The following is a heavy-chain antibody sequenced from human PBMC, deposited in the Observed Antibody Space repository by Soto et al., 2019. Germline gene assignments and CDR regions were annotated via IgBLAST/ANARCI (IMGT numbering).Heavy chain of an antibody. V-gene: IGHV3-33*01. D-gene: IGHD6-19*01. CDR2: IWDDGINR. CDR3: ARDSYNSGWYGFADT. CDR1: GFTFSSYG. J-gene: IGHJ5*02. Sequence: QVQLVESGGGVVQPGRSLRLSCAASGFTFSSYGMHWVRQAPGMGLEWVAVIWDDGINRYYADSVKGRFTISRDNSKNTLYLQVNSLRVEDTAVYYCARDSYNSGWYGFADTWGQGTLVTVSS.